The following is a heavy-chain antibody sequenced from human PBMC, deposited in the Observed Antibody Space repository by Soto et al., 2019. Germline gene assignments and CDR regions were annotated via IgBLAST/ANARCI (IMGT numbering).Heavy chain of an antibody. CDR2: IHHSGST. CDR1: GDSITGNNW. J-gene: IGHJ5*02. CDR3: ARSNCFDP. Sequence: SATLSLTCAVSGDSITGNNWWSWVRQPPGKGLEWIGDIHHSGSTNYNPSLKSRVTISIDKSKSQFSLNLSSTIAADTAIYYCARSNCFDPWGQGTLVTVS. V-gene: IGHV4-4*02.